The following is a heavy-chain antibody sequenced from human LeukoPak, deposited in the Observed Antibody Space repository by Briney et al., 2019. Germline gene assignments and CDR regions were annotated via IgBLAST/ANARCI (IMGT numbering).Heavy chain of an antibody. CDR3: VRDPRGGTADH. D-gene: IGHD3-10*01. CDR1: GFTFNGYE. V-gene: IGHV3-48*03. Sequence: GGSLRLSCEASGFTFNGYEMSWVRQAPEKGLEWVAYISSGGKTIYYADSVKGRFTISRDNAKNTLHLQMNSLRDDDTAVYYRVRDPRGGTADHWGQGTLITVSS. J-gene: IGHJ5*02. CDR2: ISSGGKTI.